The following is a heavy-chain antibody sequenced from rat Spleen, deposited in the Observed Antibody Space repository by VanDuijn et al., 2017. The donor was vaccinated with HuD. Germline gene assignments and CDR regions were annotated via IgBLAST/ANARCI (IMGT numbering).Heavy chain of an antibody. Sequence: VPLQESGPGLVKPSQSLSLTCSVTGYSITSSYRWNWIRKFPGKGLEWMGVIWTGGSTAYNSLLKSRLSITRDISESQVFLKMTSLQTEDTATYYCVRANRESYAHFDHWGQGVMVTVSS. J-gene: IGHJ2*01. D-gene: IGHD1-12*01. V-gene: IGHV2-30*01. CDR2: IWTGGST. CDR1: GYSITSSYR. CDR3: VRANRESYAHFDH.